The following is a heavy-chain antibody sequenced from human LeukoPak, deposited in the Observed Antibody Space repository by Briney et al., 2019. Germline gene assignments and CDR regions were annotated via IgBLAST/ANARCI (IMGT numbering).Heavy chain of an antibody. CDR1: GFTFSSYS. Sequence: GGSLRLSCAASGFTFSSYSMNWVRQAPGKGLEWVPSISSSSSYIYYADSVKGRFTISRDNAKNSLYLQMNSLRAEDTAVYYCARDLLRYSDWLQEYGMDVWGQGTTVTVSS. CDR3: ARDLLRYSDWLQEYGMDV. V-gene: IGHV3-21*01. D-gene: IGHD3-9*01. CDR2: ISSSSSYI. J-gene: IGHJ6*02.